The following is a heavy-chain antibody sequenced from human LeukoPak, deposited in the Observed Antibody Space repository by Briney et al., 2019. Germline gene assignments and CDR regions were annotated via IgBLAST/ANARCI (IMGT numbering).Heavy chain of an antibody. D-gene: IGHD6-13*01. V-gene: IGHV3-30*18. CDR1: GFTFSSYG. J-gene: IGHJ4*02. Sequence: GGSLRLSCAASGFTFSSYGMHWVRQAPGEGLEWVAVISYDGSNKYYADSVKGRFTISRDNSKNTLYLQMNSLRAEDTAVYYCAKTRPLDSSSRSHGDYWGQGTLVTVSS. CDR2: ISYDGSNK. CDR3: AKTRPLDSSSRSHGDY.